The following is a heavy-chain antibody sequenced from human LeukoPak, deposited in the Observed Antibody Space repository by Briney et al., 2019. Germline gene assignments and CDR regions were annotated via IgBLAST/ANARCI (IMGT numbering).Heavy chain of an antibody. Sequence: GGSLRLSCAASGFTFSNAWMSWVRQAPGKGPEWVGRIKSKTDGGTTDYAAPVKGRFTISREDSKNTLYLQMNSLRTEDTAVYYCTTDGAYNWNDVAWFDPWGQGTLVTVSS. CDR2: IKSKTDGGTT. CDR1: GFTFSNAW. J-gene: IGHJ5*02. V-gene: IGHV3-15*01. CDR3: TTDGAYNWNDVAWFDP. D-gene: IGHD1-1*01.